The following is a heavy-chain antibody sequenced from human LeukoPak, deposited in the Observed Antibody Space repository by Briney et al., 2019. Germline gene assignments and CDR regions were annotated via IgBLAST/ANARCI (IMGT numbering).Heavy chain of an antibody. J-gene: IGHJ4*02. D-gene: IGHD1-26*01. V-gene: IGHV4-39*01. CDR1: GGSISSSSYY. CDR3: ASVVWWGAYYFDY. CDR2: IYYSGST. Sequence: SPSETLSLTCTVSGGSISSSSYYWGWIRQPPGKGLEWIGSIYYSGSTYYNPSLKSRVTTSVDTSKNQFSLKLSSVTAADTAVYYCASVVWWGAYYFDYWGQGTWSPSPQ.